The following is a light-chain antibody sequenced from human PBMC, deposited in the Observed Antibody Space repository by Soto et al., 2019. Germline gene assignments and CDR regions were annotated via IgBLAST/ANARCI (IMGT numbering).Light chain of an antibody. J-gene: IGKJ2*01. CDR1: QSISSY. V-gene: IGKV1-39*01. CDR2: AAS. CDR3: QQSSSTPRYT. Sequence: DIQMTQSPSSLSASVGDRVTITCRASQSISSYLNWYQQKPGKAPKLLIYAASSLQSEVPSRFSGSGSGTDFTLTISSLQPEDFATQYCQQSSSTPRYTFGQGTNREIK.